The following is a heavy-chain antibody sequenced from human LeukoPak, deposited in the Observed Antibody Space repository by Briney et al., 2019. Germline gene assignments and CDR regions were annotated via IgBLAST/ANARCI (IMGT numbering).Heavy chain of an antibody. J-gene: IGHJ4*02. CDR3: ANHLACGSTTCPSFDH. CDR2: IRSKANSYAT. Sequence: PGGSLKLSCAASGFTFSGSAMHWVRQASGKGLEWVGRIRSKANSYATAYAASVKGRFTISRDNAKNSLSLQMNNLRIDDTAVYYCANHLACGSTTCPSFDHWGQGTLVTVSS. V-gene: IGHV3-73*01. D-gene: IGHD2-2*01. CDR1: GFTFSGSA.